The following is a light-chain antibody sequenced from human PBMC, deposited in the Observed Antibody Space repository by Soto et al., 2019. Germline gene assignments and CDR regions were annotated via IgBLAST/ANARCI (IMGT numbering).Light chain of an antibody. CDR1: QSVSSN. V-gene: IGKV3-15*01. Sequence: EIVMTQSPATLSVSPGERAALSCRASQSVSSNFAWYQQKPGQAPRLLIYGASTRATGIPARFSGSGSGTEFTHTISSLESEDFAVYYCQQYNIWPYTFGQGTKLEI. CDR2: GAS. J-gene: IGKJ2*01. CDR3: QQYNIWPYT.